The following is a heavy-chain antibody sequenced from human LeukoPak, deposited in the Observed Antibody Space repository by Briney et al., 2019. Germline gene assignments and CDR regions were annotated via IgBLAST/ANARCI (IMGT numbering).Heavy chain of an antibody. Sequence: SETLSLTCTVSGGSISSSTYFWGWIRQPPGKGLEWIGTIYYTGSIYYNPSLKSRVTISVDTSKNQFSLKVRSVTAADTAVYYCARGPQGVTRPEYWGQGTLVTVSS. J-gene: IGHJ4*02. CDR1: GGSISSSTYF. CDR3: ARGPQGVTRPEY. CDR2: IYYTGSI. D-gene: IGHD4-17*01. V-gene: IGHV4-39*01.